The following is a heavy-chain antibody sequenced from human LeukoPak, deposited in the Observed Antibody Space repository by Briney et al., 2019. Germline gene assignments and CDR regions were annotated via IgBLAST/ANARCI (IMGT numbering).Heavy chain of an antibody. CDR2: INTNTGNP. V-gene: IGHV7-4-1*02. CDR3: ARDFDCSGGSCYYYFDY. CDR1: GYTFTSYA. Sequence: GASVKVSCKASGYTFTSYAMNWVRQAPGQGLEWMGWINTNTGNPTYAQGFTGRFVFSLDTSVSTAYLQISSLKAEDTAVYYCARDFDCSGGSCYYYFDYWGQGTLVIVSS. D-gene: IGHD2-15*01. J-gene: IGHJ4*02.